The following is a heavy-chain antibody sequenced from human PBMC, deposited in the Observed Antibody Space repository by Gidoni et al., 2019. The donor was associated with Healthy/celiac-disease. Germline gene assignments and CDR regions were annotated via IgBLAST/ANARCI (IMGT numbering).Heavy chain of an antibody. J-gene: IGHJ3*02. CDR2: IYYSGST. CDR1: GGSISSSSYY. V-gene: IGHV4-39*01. CDR3: ARQRARLDAFDI. D-gene: IGHD3-3*01. Sequence: QLQLQESGPGLVKPSETLSLTCTVSGGSISSSSYYWGWIRQPPGKGLEWIGSIYYSGSTYYNASLKRRVTISVDTSKNQFSLKLSSVTAADTAVYHCARQRARLDAFDIWGQGTMITVSS.